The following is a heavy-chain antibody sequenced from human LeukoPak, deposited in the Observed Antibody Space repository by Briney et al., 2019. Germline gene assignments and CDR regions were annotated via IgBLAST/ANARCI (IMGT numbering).Heavy chain of an antibody. CDR3: ARLVYDTSDCYYFDH. V-gene: IGHV4-59*08. D-gene: IGHD3-22*01. J-gene: IGHJ4*02. Sequence: SSETLSLTCTVSTGSMPTYYWSWIRQPPGKGLEWIGFIWNSGITNYNPSLKSRITISADTSKNQFSLKLSSVTAADTAVYYCARLVYDTSDCYYFDHWGQGTLVTVSS. CDR2: IWNSGIT. CDR1: TGSMPTYY.